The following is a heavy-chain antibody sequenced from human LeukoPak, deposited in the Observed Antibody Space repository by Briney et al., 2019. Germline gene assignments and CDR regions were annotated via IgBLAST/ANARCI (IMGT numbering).Heavy chain of an antibody. D-gene: IGHD3-3*01. J-gene: IGHJ6*02. Sequence: PSETLSPTCAVYGGSFSGYYWSWIRQPPGKGLEWIGEINHSGSTNYNPSLKSRVTISVDTSKNQFSLKLSSVTAADTAVYYCARRSGYYAYYYYGMDVWGQGTTVTVSS. CDR2: INHSGST. CDR3: ARRSGYYAYYYYGMDV. CDR1: GGSFSGYY. V-gene: IGHV4-34*01.